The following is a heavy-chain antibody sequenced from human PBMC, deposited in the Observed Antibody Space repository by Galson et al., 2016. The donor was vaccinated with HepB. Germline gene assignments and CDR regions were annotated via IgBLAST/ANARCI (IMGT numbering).Heavy chain of an antibody. CDR1: GFTFSAYP. Sequence: SLRLSCAASGFTFSAYPMHWVRQAPGKGLVWISRIFTDGSGTLYADSVKGRFTISRDNAKNTLFLQMNSLRADDTSVYYCGRGSKYGFDMWGQGILVTVSA. CDR3: GRGSKYGFDM. CDR2: IFTDGSGT. V-gene: IGHV3-74*01. J-gene: IGHJ4*02. D-gene: IGHD3-10*01.